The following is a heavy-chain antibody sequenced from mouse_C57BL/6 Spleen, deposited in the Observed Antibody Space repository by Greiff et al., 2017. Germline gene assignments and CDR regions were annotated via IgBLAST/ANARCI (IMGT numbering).Heavy chain of an antibody. CDR2: IYPGDGDT. CDR3: VSGYYDWYFDV. J-gene: IGHJ1*03. V-gene: IGHV1-80*01. Sequence: VQLQQSGAELVKPGASVTISCKASGYAFSSYWMNWVKQRPGKGLEWIGQIYPGDGDTNYNGKFKGKATLTADKSSSTAYMQLSSLTSEDSAVYFCVSGYYDWYFDVWGTGTTVTVSS. CDR1: GYAFSSYW. D-gene: IGHD2-3*01.